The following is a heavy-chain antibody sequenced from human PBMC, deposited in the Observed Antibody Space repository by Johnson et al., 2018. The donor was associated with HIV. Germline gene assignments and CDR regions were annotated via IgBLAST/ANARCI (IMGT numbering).Heavy chain of an antibody. J-gene: IGHJ3*02. CDR1: GFTFDDYA. V-gene: IGHV3-9*01. Sequence: VQLVESGGGLVQPGRSLRLSCAASGFTFDDYAMHWVRQAPGKGLEWVSGISWNSGSIGYADSVKGRFTISRDNAKSSLYLQMNGLRAEDTAVYYCARASTTVTTGDDAFDIWGQGTMVTVSS. CDR2: ISWNSGSI. D-gene: IGHD4-17*01. CDR3: ARASTTVTTGDDAFDI.